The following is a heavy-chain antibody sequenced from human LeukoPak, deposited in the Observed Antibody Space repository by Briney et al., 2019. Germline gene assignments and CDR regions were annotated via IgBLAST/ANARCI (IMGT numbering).Heavy chain of an antibody. Sequence: GGSLRLSCAASGFTFSSYGMHWVRQAPGKGLEWVAVISYDGSNKYYADSVKGRFTISRDNSKNTLYLQMNSLRAEDTAVYYCAKDSGTFGTYYYGSGSPFDYWGQGTLVTVSS. V-gene: IGHV3-30*18. CDR1: GFTFSSYG. CDR3: AKDSGTFGTYYYGSGSPFDY. CDR2: ISYDGSNK. D-gene: IGHD3-10*01. J-gene: IGHJ4*02.